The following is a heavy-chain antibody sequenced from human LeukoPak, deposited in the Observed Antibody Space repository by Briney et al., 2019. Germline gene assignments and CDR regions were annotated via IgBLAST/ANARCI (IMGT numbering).Heavy chain of an antibody. J-gene: IGHJ6*03. CDR3: AREQRGGLRGKLGGLFASYYTNYYMDV. Sequence: ASVKVSCKASGYSFTMYYIHWVRQAPGQGLEWMGRINPSDGATTYAHKCQGGVTMTRDMSTTTVCMALRSRRSEGTADYFCAREQRGGLRGKLGGLFASYYTNYYMDVWGRGTMVTVSS. CDR1: GYSFTMYY. CDR2: INPSDGAT. V-gene: IGHV1-46*01. D-gene: IGHD3-16*01.